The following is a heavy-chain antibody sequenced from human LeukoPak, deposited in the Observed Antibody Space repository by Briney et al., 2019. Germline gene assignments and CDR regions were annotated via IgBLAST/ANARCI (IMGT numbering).Heavy chain of an antibody. D-gene: IGHD4-17*01. CDR1: GYTLTELS. J-gene: IGHJ4*02. V-gene: IGHV1-24*01. CDR3: ATDRGNYGDRRGWRGSLYYFDY. Sequence: ASVKVSCKVSGYTLTELSMHWVRQAPGKGLEWMGGFDPEDGETIYAQKFQGRVTMTEDTSTDTAYMELSSLRSEDTAVYYCATDRGNYGDRRGWRGSLYYFDYWGQGTLATVSS. CDR2: FDPEDGET.